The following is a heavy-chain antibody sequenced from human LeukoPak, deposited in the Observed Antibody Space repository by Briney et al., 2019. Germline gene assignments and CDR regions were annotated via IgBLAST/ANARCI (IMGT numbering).Heavy chain of an antibody. D-gene: IGHD6-6*01. V-gene: IGHV2-70*20. CDR1: GFSLSTSGMC. CDR3: ARMEYSSSSVWFDP. J-gene: IGHJ5*02. CDR2: IDWDDDK. Sequence: SGPTLVNPTQTLTLTCTFSGFSLSTSGMCVSWVRQPPGKALEWLALIDWDDDKYYSTSLKTRLTISKDTSKNQVVLTMTNMDPVDTATYYCARMEYSSSSVWFDPWGQGTLVTVSS.